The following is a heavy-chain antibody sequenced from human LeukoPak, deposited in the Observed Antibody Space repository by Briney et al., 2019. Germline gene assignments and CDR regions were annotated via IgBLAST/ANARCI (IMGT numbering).Heavy chain of an antibody. CDR2: IIPISGTA. Sequence: SVKVSCKASGGTFSSYAISWVRQAPGQGLEWMGGIIPISGTANYAQKFQGRVTITTDESTSTAYMELSSLRSEDTAVYYCARDAQYYDFWSGYYTNWFDPWGQGTLVTVSS. D-gene: IGHD3-3*01. CDR1: GGTFSSYA. V-gene: IGHV1-69*05. J-gene: IGHJ5*02. CDR3: ARDAQYYDFWSGYYTNWFDP.